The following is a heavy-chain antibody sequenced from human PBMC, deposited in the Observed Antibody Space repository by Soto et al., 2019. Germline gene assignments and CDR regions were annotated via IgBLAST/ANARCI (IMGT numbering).Heavy chain of an antibody. CDR3: AKDLKVYSSSNGPLFDH. CDR2: ISSSGDST. J-gene: IGHJ4*02. V-gene: IGHV3-23*01. D-gene: IGHD6-13*01. CDR1: GFTFNDYA. Sequence: EVQLLESGGGLVQPGGSLRLSCAASGFTFNDYAMSWVRQAPGKGLEWVSAISSSGDSTYYTESVKGRLTISRDNSKNTLSLQRNSLRAEDTAVYYCAKDLKVYSSSNGPLFDHWGQGTLVTVSS.